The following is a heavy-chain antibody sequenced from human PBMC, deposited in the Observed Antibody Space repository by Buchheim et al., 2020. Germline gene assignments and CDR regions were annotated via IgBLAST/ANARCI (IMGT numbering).Heavy chain of an antibody. CDR1: GFTFSNGW. CDR3: TTDYYYETSGTFDY. D-gene: IGHD3-22*01. V-gene: IGHV3-15*01. J-gene: IGHJ4*02. Sequence: EVHLVESGGGLVKPGGSLRLSCVVSGFTFSNGWMSWVRQAPGKGLEWVGLIKKKTDGGTTDYAAPVRGRFTISRDDSKKPLYLEMSSLKIEDTAVYYCTTDYYYETSGTFDYWGQGTL. CDR2: IKKKTDGGTT.